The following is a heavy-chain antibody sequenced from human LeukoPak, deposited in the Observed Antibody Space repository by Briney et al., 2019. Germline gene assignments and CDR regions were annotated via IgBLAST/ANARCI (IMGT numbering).Heavy chain of an antibody. J-gene: IGHJ4*02. CDR3: ARRDLYSSSTLFDY. D-gene: IGHD6-6*01. CDR1: GGSISSSSYY. Sequence: SETLSLTCTVSGGSISSSSYYWGWIRQPPGKGLEWIGSIYYSGSTYYSPSLKSRVTISVDTSKNQFSLKLSSVTAADTAVYYCARRDLYSSSTLFDYWGQGTLVTVSS. CDR2: IYYSGST. V-gene: IGHV4-39*01.